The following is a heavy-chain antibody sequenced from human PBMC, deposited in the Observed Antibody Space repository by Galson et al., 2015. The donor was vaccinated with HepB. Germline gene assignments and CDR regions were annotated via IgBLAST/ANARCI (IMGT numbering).Heavy chain of an antibody. CDR3: ARVADADYGDHTHFDS. V-gene: IGHV3-11*06. J-gene: IGHJ4*02. CDR2: ISASTIYT. D-gene: IGHD4-17*01. Sequence: SLRLSCAASGFTFSDYYMSWIRQAPGKGLEWLSYISASTIYTNYADSVTGRFTVSRDNAKNSLNLQMNSLRAEDTAVYYCARVADADYGDHTHFDSWGQGTLVTVSS. CDR1: GFTFSDYY.